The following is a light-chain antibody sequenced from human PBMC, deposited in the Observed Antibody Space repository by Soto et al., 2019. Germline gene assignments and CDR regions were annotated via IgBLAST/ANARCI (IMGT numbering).Light chain of an antibody. J-gene: IGKJ1*01. CDR2: GAS. Sequence: EIVLTQSPGTLSLSPGDRATLSCRASQSVNSNFLAWYQQKPGQAPRLLIYGASTRATGIPARFSGSGSGTEFTLTISSLQSEDYAVYYCHQYNNWPPWTFGQGTKVDIK. CDR3: HQYNNWPPWT. V-gene: IGKV3-15*01. CDR1: QSVNSN.